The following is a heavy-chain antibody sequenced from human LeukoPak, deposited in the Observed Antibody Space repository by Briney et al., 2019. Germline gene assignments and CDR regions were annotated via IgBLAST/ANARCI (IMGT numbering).Heavy chain of an antibody. CDR3: ARDGDTVLTRGYYYYMDV. CDR1: GFTFSSYT. J-gene: IGHJ6*03. D-gene: IGHD4-23*01. CDR2: ISTSSSYI. Sequence: AGSLRLSCAASGFTFSSYTMNWVRQAPGKGLEWVSSISTSSSYIYYADSVKGRFTISRDNAKNSLYLQMNSLRAEDTALYYCARDGDTVLTRGYYYYMDVWGKGTTVTVSS. V-gene: IGHV3-21*01.